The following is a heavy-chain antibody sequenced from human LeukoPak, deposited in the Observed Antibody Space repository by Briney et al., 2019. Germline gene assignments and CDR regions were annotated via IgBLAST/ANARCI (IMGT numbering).Heavy chain of an antibody. V-gene: IGHV3-23*01. D-gene: IGHD2-21*02. CDR3: AKVHVFCGGDCPSYYYYGMDV. J-gene: IGHJ6*02. Sequence: GGSLRLSCAASGFTFSSYAMSWVRQAPGKGLEWVSAISGSGGSTYYADSVKGRFTISRDNSKNTLYPQMNSLRAEDTAVYYCAKVHVFCGGDCPSYYYYGMDVWGQGTTVTVSS. CDR1: GFTFSSYA. CDR2: ISGSGGST.